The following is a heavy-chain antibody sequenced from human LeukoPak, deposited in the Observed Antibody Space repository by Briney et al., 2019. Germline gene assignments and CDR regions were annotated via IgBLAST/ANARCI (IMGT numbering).Heavy chain of an antibody. Sequence: PGGSLRLSCATSGLTFRTTWMHWVRQAPGKGLMWVSRMNGEGTTIDYADSVKGRFTVSRDYAKNTLFLQMNNLRTEDTALYFCATARNFRFEYWGQGSLVIDS. J-gene: IGHJ4*02. CDR1: GLTFRTTW. D-gene: IGHD1-7*01. CDR3: ATARNFRFEY. CDR2: MNGEGTTI. V-gene: IGHV3-74*01.